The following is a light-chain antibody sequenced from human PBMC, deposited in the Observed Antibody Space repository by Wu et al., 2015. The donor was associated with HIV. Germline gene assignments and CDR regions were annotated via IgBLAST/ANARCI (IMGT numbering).Light chain of an antibody. J-gene: IGKJ5*01. Sequence: EIVMTQSPATLSVSPGERATLSCRASQSVNNKLAWYQQKPGQPPRLLIYGASTRATGVPARFSGSGSETDFTLTISRLEPEDFAVYYCQQYGSSPEITFGQGTRLEIK. CDR3: QQYGSSPEIT. V-gene: IGKV3-15*01. CDR1: QSVNNK. CDR2: GAS.